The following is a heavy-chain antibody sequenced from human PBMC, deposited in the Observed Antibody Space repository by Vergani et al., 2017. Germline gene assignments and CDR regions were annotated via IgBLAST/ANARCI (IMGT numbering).Heavy chain of an antibody. CDR1: GFSLSPRGVG. V-gene: IGHV2-5*02. J-gene: IGHJ4*02. Sequence: QITLKESGPTLVKPTQTLTLTCTFSGFSLSPRGVGVGWLRPPPGKALEWLALIYLVDDKRYSPSLKSRLTITKDTSKNQVVLTMTNMDPVDTATYYCAHRQYYDKSSHRGYFDYWGQGTLVTVSS. CDR2: IYLVDDK. CDR3: AHRQYYDKSSHRGYFDY. D-gene: IGHD3-9*01.